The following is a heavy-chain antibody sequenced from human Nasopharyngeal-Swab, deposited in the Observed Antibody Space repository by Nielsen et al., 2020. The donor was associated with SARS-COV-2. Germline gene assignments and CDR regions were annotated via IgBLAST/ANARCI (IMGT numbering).Heavy chain of an antibody. D-gene: IGHD5-12*01. Sequence: SETLSLTCTVSGGSISSSSYYWGWIRQPPGKGLEWIGSIYYSGSTYYNPSLKSRVTISVDTSKNQFSLKLSSVTAADTAVYYCARQAARGYSGYDYGLNWYYYYGTDVWGQGTTVTVSS. V-gene: IGHV4-39*01. CDR1: GGSISSSSYY. J-gene: IGHJ6*02. CDR3: ARQAARGYSGYDYGLNWYYYYGTDV. CDR2: IYYSGST.